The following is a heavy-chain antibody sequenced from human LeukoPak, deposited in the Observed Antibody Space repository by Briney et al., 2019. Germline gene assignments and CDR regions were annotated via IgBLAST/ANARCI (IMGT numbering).Heavy chain of an antibody. CDR1: GGSFSGYY. J-gene: IGHJ3*02. D-gene: IGHD1-26*01. CDR3: ARGRGSYRAFDI. CDR2: INHSGSA. V-gene: IGHV4-34*01. Sequence: ETLSLTCAVYGGSFSGYYWSWIRQPPGKGLEWIGEINHSGSANYNPSLKSRVTISVDTSKNQFSLKLSSVTAADTAVYYCARGRGSYRAFDIWGQGTMVTVSS.